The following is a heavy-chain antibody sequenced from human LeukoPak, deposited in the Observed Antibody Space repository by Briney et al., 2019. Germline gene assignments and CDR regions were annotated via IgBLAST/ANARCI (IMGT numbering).Heavy chain of an antibody. Sequence: GGSLRLSCAASGFTFSTYGMHWVRQAPGKGLEWMAVISYDGINKDYADSVKDRFTVSRDNSKNTLYLQMYSLGAEDTAVYFCARDFDTLTGYYWKSFDYWGQGTLVTVSS. CDR1: GFTFSTYG. D-gene: IGHD3-9*01. V-gene: IGHV3-30*03. CDR2: ISYDGINK. J-gene: IGHJ4*02. CDR3: ARDFDTLTGYYWKSFDY.